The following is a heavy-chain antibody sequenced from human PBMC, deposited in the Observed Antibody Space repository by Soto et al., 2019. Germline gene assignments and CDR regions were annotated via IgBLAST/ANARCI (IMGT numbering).Heavy chain of an antibody. J-gene: IGHJ4*02. D-gene: IGHD3-10*01. CDR1: GFSVSSTY. CDR3: ARVMMVRGVVFEY. CDR2: MYSGGSA. V-gene: IGHV3-53*01. Sequence: EVQLVESGGGLIQPGGSLRLSCAVSGFSVSSTYMSWVRQAPGKGIEWVSVMYSGGSAYYADSVKGRFSISRENSKNTLSLQMNSPRAEDTAVYYCARVMMVRGVVFEYWGRGTLVTVSS.